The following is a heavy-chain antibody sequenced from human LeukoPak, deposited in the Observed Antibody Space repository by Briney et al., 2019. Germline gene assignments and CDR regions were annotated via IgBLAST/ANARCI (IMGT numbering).Heavy chain of an antibody. V-gene: IGHV4-34*01. D-gene: IGHD6-13*01. J-gene: IGHJ4*02. CDR3: ARGSSSSRSRRFDY. Sequence: SETLSPTCAVYGGSFSGYYWSWIRQPPGKGLEWIGEINHSGSTNYNPSLKSRVTISVDTSKNQFSLKLSSVTAADTAVYYCARGSSSSRSRRFDYWGQGTLVTVSS. CDR1: GGSFSGYY. CDR2: INHSGST.